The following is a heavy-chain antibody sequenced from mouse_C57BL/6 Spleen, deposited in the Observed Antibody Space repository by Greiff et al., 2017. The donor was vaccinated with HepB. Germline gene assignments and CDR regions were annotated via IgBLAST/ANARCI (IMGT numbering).Heavy chain of an antibody. CDR2: IDPSDSYT. CDR1: GYTFTSYW. J-gene: IGHJ3*01. V-gene: IGHV1-69*01. Sequence: QVQLQQPGAELVMPGASVKLSCKASGYTFTSYWMHWVKQRPGQGLEWIGEIDPSDSYTNYNPKFKGKSTLTVDKSSSTAYMQLSSLTSEDSAVYYCASSTMIRSWFAYWGQGTLVTVSA. CDR3: ASSTMIRSWFAY. D-gene: IGHD2-4*01.